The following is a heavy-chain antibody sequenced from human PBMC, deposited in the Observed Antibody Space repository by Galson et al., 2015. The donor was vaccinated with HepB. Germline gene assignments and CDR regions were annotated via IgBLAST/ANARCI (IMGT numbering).Heavy chain of an antibody. V-gene: IGHV4-34*01. CDR2: INHIGGT. D-gene: IGHD2-15*01. CDR3: ARRGGSRLTATFDY. CDR1: GGSISSYY. J-gene: IGHJ4*02. Sequence: ETLSLTCTVSGGSISSYYWSWIRQPPGKGLEWIGEINHIGGTNYNPSLKSRVTLSVDTSRKQFSLKLRSLSAADTAVYFCARRGGSRLTATFDYWGQGVLVTVSS.